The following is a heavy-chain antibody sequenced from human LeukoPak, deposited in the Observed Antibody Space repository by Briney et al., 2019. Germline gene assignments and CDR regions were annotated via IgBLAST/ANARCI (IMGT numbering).Heavy chain of an antibody. J-gene: IGHJ4*02. CDR2: ISSSGSYI. CDR1: GFTFTSYS. V-gene: IGHV3-21*01. CDR3: ARDSSKGYCSGGSCYGDFDY. D-gene: IGHD2-15*01. Sequence: GGSLRLSCAASGFTFTSYSMNWVRQAPGKGLEWVSSISSSGSYIYYADSVKGRFTISRDNANNSLYLQMNSLRAEDTAVYYCARDSSKGYCSGGSCYGDFDYWGQGTLVTVSS.